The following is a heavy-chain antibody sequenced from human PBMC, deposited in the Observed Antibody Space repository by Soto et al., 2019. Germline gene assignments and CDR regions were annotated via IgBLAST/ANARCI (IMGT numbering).Heavy chain of an antibody. D-gene: IGHD3-10*01. V-gene: IGHV1-8*01. CDR3: ARGRGGFGELSPDY. CDR1: GYTFTRYD. Sequence: QVQLVQSGAEVKKPGASVKVSCKASGYTFTRYDINWVRQATGQGLEWMGWMNPNSGNTGYVQKFQGRVTMTRNTSVGTAYMGRSSLRSEDPAVYYWARGRGGFGELSPDYWGQGTLVTVSS. J-gene: IGHJ4*02. CDR2: MNPNSGNT.